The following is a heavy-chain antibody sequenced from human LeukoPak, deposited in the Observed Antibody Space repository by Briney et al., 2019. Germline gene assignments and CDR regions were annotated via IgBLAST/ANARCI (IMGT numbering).Heavy chain of an antibody. J-gene: IGHJ4*02. D-gene: IGHD5-24*01. CDR3: ARQSRDGYNLYHFDY. CDR2: IYPRDSDT. V-gene: IGHV5-51*01. Sequence: GESLKISCKGSGYSFTSYWIGWVRQMPGKGLEWMGIIYPRDSDTRYSPSFQGQVTISADKSISTAYLQWTSLKASDTAMYYCARQSRDGYNLYHFDYWGQGTLVTVSS. CDR1: GYSFTSYW.